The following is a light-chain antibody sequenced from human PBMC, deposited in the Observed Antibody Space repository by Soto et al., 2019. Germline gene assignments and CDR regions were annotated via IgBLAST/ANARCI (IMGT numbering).Light chain of an antibody. V-gene: IGKV3-20*01. CDR1: QSVRSSY. CDR2: GTS. J-gene: IGKJ1*01. CDR3: HQYGASQT. Sequence: EIVLTQSPGTLSLSPGERATLSCRASQSVRSSYFAWYQQKRGQPPRLLIYGTSSRATGIPDRFSGRGSGTDFTLTISRLEPEDSAVYYCHQYGASQTFGQRTKV.